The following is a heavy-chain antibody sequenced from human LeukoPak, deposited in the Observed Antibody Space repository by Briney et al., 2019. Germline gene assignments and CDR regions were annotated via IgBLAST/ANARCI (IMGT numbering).Heavy chain of an antibody. J-gene: IGHJ4*02. CDR3: ARDLSPRPQPPSGYYRD. D-gene: IGHD3-22*01. Sequence: EASVKVSRKASGYTFTSYAMHWVRQAPGQRLEWMGWINVGNGNTKYSQKFQGRVTITRDTSASTAYMELSSLRSEDTAVYYCARDLSPRPQPPSGYYRDWGQGTLVTVSS. CDR1: GYTFTSYA. CDR2: INVGNGNT. V-gene: IGHV1-3*01.